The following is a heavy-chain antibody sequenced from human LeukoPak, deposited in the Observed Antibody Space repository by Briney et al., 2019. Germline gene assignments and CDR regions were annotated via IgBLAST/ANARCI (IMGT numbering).Heavy chain of an antibody. CDR3: ARSPDRHIVVVTAIPEAYDAFDI. V-gene: IGHV4-34*01. Sequence: SETLSLTCAVYGGSFSGYYWSWIRQPPGKGLEWIGEINRSGSTNYNPSLKSRVTISVDTSKNQFSLKLSSVTAADTAVYYCARSPDRHIVVVTAIPEAYDAFDIWGQGTMVTVSS. J-gene: IGHJ3*02. CDR2: INRSGST. CDR1: GGSFSGYY. D-gene: IGHD2-21*02.